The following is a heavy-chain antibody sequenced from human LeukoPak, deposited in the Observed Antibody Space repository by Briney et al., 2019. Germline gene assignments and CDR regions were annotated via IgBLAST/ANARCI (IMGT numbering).Heavy chain of an antibody. CDR3: GRDSSGGHQWPRGYMDV. D-gene: IGHD4-23*01. J-gene: IGHJ6*03. Sequence: LSGGSLRLSCAASGFTFSSYWMHWVRQAPGKGLVWVSRINTDGSSTSYADSVKGRVTISRDNAKNTLYLQMSSPGAGDTAIYYCGRDSSGGHQWPRGYMDVWGKGTTVTVSS. CDR1: GFTFSSYW. V-gene: IGHV3-74*01. CDR2: INTDGSST.